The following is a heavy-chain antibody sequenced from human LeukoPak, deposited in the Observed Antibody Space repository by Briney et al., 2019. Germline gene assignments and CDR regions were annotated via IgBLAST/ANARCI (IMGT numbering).Heavy chain of an antibody. D-gene: IGHD3-22*01. J-gene: IGHJ4*02. V-gene: IGHV1-3*01. CDR2: VNADNSNT. CDR3: ARDLFSVSSGYYSV. CDR1: GFPFTSYA. Sequence: ASVKVSCKASGFPFTSYAIHWVRQAPGQRLEWMGWVNADNSNTKYSQEFQGRVTITRDTSASTAYMELRSLRSDDTAVYYCARDLFSVSSGYYSVWGQGTLVTVSS.